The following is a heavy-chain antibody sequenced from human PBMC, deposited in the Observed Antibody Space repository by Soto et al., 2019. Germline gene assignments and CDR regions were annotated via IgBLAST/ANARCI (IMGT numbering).Heavy chain of an antibody. Sequence: TSVKVSCKASGYTFTGYYMHWVRQAPGQGLEWMGWINPNSGGTNYAQKFQGWVTMTRDTSISTAYMELSRLRSDDTAVYYCAREGYCSSQSCYTGDAFDIWGQGKMVTVSS. CDR3: AREGYCSSQSCYTGDAFDI. CDR1: GYTFTGYY. D-gene: IGHD2-2*02. CDR2: INPNSGGT. J-gene: IGHJ3*02. V-gene: IGHV1-2*04.